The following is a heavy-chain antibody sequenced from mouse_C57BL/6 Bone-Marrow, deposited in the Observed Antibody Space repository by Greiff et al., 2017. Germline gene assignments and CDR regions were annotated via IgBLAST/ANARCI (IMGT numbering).Heavy chain of an antibody. Sequence: VQLQQSGAELARPGASVKLSCKASGYTFTSYGISWVKQRTGQGLEWIGEIYPRSGNPYYNEKFKCKATLSADKSSSTAYMELSSLTSEDSAVYFCARYGYYVDYWGQGTTLTVSS. CDR2: IYPRSGNP. D-gene: IGHD2-2*01. V-gene: IGHV1-81*01. J-gene: IGHJ2*01. CDR3: ARYGYYVDY. CDR1: GYTFTSYG.